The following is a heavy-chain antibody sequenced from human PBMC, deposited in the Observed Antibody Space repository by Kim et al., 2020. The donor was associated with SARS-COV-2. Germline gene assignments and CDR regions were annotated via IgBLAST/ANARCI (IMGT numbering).Heavy chain of an antibody. J-gene: IGHJ6*02. D-gene: IGHD4-4*01. V-gene: IGHV3-23*01. CDR3: AESSRKGDYSNYGYYYGMDV. Sequence: FTISRDNSKNTLYLQMNSLRAEDTAVYYCAESSRKGDYSNYGYYYGMDVWGQGTTVTVSS.